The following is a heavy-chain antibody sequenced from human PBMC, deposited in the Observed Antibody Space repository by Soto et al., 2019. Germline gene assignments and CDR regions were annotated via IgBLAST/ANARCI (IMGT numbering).Heavy chain of an antibody. CDR3: ASARHIGP. CDR1: GFTFSNYW. J-gene: IGHJ5*02. CDR2: IKEDGSER. V-gene: IGHV3-7*01. Sequence: ILSCAASGFTFSNYWMSWVRQAPGKGLEWVANIKEDGSERNYVDSVKGRFTISRDNAENSLYLQMSSLRAEDTAVYYCASARHIGPWGQGTLVTVSS. D-gene: IGHD2-21*01.